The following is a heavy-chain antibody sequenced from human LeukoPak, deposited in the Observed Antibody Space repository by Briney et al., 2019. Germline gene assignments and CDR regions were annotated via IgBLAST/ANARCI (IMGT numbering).Heavy chain of an antibody. V-gene: IGHV4-59*08. CDR3: ARHEFASPFDS. Sequence: SETLSLTCTVSGGSISNSYWGWIRQPPGKGLEWIGYIYYTGDSNYNPSLKSRVAISLDTSKNQLSLNLRSVTAADTAVYYCARHEFASPFDSWGQGTLVTVSS. CDR1: GGSISNSY. CDR2: IYYTGDS. D-gene: IGHD2-21*01. J-gene: IGHJ4*02.